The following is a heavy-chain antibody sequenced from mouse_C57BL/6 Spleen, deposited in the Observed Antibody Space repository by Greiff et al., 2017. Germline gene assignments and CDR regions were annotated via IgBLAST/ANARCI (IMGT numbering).Heavy chain of an antibody. CDR3: ARDYSGCDY. V-gene: IGHV1-26*01. CDR1: GYTFTDYY. J-gene: IGHJ2*01. Sequence: VQLQQSGPELVKPGASVKISCKASGYTFTDYYMNWVKQSHGKSLEWIGDINPNNGGTSYNQKFKGKATLTVDKSSSTAYMELRSLTSEDSAVYYCARDYSGCDYWGQGTTLTVSS. D-gene: IGHD1-1*01. CDR2: INPNNGGT.